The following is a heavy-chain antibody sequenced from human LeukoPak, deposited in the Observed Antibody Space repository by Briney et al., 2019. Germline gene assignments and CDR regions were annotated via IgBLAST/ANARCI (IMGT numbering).Heavy chain of an antibody. V-gene: IGHV3-48*02. CDR1: GFTFSSYS. CDR3: ARGGYGANDDAFDI. J-gene: IGHJ3*02. D-gene: IGHD4-23*01. CDR2: ISNSTNTI. Sequence: GGSLRLSCAASGFTFSSYSMNWVRQAPGKGLEWVSYISNSTNTIYYAASVKGRFTFSRDNAKNSLFLQMNGLRDEDTAVYYCARGGYGANDDAFDIWGQGTMVTVSS.